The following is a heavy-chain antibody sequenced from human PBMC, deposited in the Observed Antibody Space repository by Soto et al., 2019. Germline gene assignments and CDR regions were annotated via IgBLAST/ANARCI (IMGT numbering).Heavy chain of an antibody. CDR1: GFTFSNFA. D-gene: IGHD1-1*01. J-gene: IGHJ4*02. CDR3: ANPIPKTGTTFGF. CDR2: ISGSGDDT. V-gene: IGHV3-23*01. Sequence: QLLESGGGFVQPGGSLRLSCVASGFTFSNFAMACVRQAPGEGLEWVSAISGSGDDTFYADSMKGRFTISRDNSKDTLYLQINSLRAEDKDVYYCANPIPKTGTTFGFWGQGTLVTVSS.